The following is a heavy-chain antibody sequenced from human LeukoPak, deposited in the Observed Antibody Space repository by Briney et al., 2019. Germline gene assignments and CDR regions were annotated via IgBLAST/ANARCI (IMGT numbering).Heavy chain of an antibody. D-gene: IGHD4-11*01. Sequence: GGSLRLSCAASGFTFSSNAMSWVRQAPGKGLEWVSAISDSGGSTYYADSVKGRFTISRDNSKNTLYLQMNSLRAEDTAVYCCAKDTHDYGNYNWFDPWGQGTLVTVSS. CDR3: AKDTHDYGNYNWFDP. CDR2: ISDSGGST. V-gene: IGHV3-23*01. CDR1: GFTFSSNA. J-gene: IGHJ5*02.